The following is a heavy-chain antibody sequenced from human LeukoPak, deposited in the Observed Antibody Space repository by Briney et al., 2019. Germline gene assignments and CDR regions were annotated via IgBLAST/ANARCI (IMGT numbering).Heavy chain of an antibody. CDR2: VYHSGSA. D-gene: IGHD2-21*02. J-gene: IGHJ4*02. CDR3: AREVTETAPFGY. CDR1: DGSFIGDY. V-gene: IGHV4-34*01. Sequence: SETLSLTCGVYDGSFIGDYWSWIRQSPGMGLEWIGQVYHSGSANYNPSLRSRVTISIDTSKKQFSLKLNSVTAADTAVYCCAREVTETAPFGYWGQGTLVTVSS.